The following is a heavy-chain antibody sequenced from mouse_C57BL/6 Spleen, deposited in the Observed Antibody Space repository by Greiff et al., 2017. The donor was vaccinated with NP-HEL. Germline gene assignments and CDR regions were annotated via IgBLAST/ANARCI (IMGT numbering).Heavy chain of an antibody. V-gene: IGHV1-15*01. J-gene: IGHJ2*01. CDR2: IDPETGGT. CDR1: GYTFTDYE. Sequence: VKLMESGAELVRPGASVTLSCKASGYTFTDYEMHWVKQTPVHGLEWIGAIDPETGGTAYNQKFKGKAILTADKSSSTAYMELRSLTSEDSAVYYCTITEGGYWGQGTTLTVSS. CDR3: TITEGGY.